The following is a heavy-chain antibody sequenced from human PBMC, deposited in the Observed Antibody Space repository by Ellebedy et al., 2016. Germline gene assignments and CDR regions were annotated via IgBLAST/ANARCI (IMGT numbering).Heavy chain of an antibody. Sequence: GGSLRLSCAASGFTISNYNLHWVRQAPGKGLEWVSYISSDSSTIYYADSVKGRFTISRDYAKNSLYVQMNSLRAEDTAVYYCARDSIDYCDNDCYYYFDNWGQGILVTVSS. CDR1: GFTISNYN. CDR3: ARDSIDYCDNDCYYYFDN. D-gene: IGHD4-17*01. J-gene: IGHJ4*02. CDR2: ISSDSSTI. V-gene: IGHV3-48*01.